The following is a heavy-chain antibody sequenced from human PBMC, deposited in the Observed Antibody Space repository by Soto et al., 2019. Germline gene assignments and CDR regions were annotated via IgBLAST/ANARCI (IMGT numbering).Heavy chain of an antibody. Sequence: ASVKVSCKASGYTFTSYAMHWVRQAPGQRLEWMGWINAGNGNTKYSQKFQGRVTITRDTSASTAYMELSSLRSEDTAVYYCARAVSAGIGFDYWGQGTLVTVSS. CDR1: GYTFTSYA. V-gene: IGHV1-3*01. J-gene: IGHJ4*02. D-gene: IGHD6-13*01. CDR2: INAGNGNT. CDR3: ARAVSAGIGFDY.